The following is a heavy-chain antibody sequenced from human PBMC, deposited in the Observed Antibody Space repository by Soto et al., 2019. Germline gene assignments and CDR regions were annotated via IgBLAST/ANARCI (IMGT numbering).Heavy chain of an antibody. CDR1: GGTFSSYA. V-gene: IGHV1-69*06. CDR3: ARGGDCTNGVCFTYYYYGMDV. CDR2: IIPIFGTA. Sequence: GASVKVSCKASGGTFSSYAISWVRQAPGQGLEWMGGIIPIFGTANYAQKFQGRVTMTADTSTSTAYMELSSLRSDDTAVYYCARGGDCTNGVCFTYYYYGMDVWGQGTTVTVSS. J-gene: IGHJ6*02. D-gene: IGHD2-8*01.